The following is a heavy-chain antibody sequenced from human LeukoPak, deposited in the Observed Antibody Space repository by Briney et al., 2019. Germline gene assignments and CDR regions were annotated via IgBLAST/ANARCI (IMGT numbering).Heavy chain of an antibody. CDR1: GGSISSSSYY. CDR3: ARHENYYDSSGYQSAFDI. J-gene: IGHJ3*02. V-gene: IGHV4-39*01. D-gene: IGHD3-22*01. Sequence: SETLSLTCTVSGGSISSSSYYWGWIRQPPGTGLEWIGSIYYSGSTYYNPSLKSRVTISVDTSKNQFSLKLSSVTAADTAVYYCARHENYYDSSGYQSAFDIWGQGTMVTVSS. CDR2: IYYSGST.